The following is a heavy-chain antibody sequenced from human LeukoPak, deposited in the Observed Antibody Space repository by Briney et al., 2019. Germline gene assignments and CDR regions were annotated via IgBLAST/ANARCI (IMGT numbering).Heavy chain of an antibody. J-gene: IGHJ6*04. CDR2: IYYSGST. Sequence: PSETLSLTCTVSGGSITSYCWSWIRQPPGKGLEWIGYIYYSGSTNYNPSLKSRVTISVDTSKNQFSLKLSSVTAADTAVYFCARPRGFTTSAGVWGKGTTVTVSS. CDR3: ARPRGFTTSAGV. CDR1: GGSITSYC. D-gene: IGHD1-14*01. V-gene: IGHV4-59*08.